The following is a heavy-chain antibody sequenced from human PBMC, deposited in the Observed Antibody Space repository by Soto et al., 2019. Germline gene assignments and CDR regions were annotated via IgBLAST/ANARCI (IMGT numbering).Heavy chain of an antibody. V-gene: IGHV3-23*01. D-gene: IGHD3-10*01. Sequence: GGSLRLSCAASGFTFSSYAMSWVRQAPKKGLEWVSGISGRGDSTYYADSVKGRFTISRDKSKNTLYLQMNSLRAEDTALYYCAKLTNYYGSPSYSGWLDPWGQGTLVTVSS. CDR2: ISGRGDST. CDR3: AKLTNYYGSPSYSGWLDP. J-gene: IGHJ5*02. CDR1: GFTFSSYA.